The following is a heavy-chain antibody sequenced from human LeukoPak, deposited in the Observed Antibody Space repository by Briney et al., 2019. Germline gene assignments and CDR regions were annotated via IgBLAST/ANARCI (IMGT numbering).Heavy chain of an antibody. J-gene: IGHJ4*02. Sequence: PGGSLRLSCAASGFTFSSYAMSWVRQAPGKGLEWVSAISGSGGSTYYADSVKGRFTISRDNSKNTLYLQMNSLRAEDTAVYYCARARGSYRNPFDYWGQGTLVTVSS. V-gene: IGHV3-23*01. CDR1: GFTFSSYA. CDR2: ISGSGGST. CDR3: ARARGSYRNPFDY. D-gene: IGHD1-26*01.